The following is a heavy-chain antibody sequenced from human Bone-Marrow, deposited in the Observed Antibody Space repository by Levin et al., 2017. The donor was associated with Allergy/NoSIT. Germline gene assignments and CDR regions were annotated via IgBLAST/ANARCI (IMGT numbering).Heavy chain of an antibody. D-gene: IGHD5-18*01. J-gene: IGHJ4*02. CDR2: VHPGNSDT. CDR1: GYNFADYW. V-gene: IGHV5-51*01. Sequence: GESLKISCQASGYNFADYWIGWVRQMPGKGLEWMGIVHPGNSDTKYSPSFQGQVTISADKSISTAYLQWSSLKASDTAMYFCSRHLHSYGWSGGDYCGQGTLVTVSS. CDR3: SRHLHSYGWSGGDY.